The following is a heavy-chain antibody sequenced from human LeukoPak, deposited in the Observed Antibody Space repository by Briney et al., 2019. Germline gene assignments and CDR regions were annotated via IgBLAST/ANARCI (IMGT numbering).Heavy chain of an antibody. CDR3: AKGLMVEYSSFV. CDR2: ISGSGGST. D-gene: IGHD6-6*01. J-gene: IGHJ6*02. V-gene: IGHV3-23*01. CDR1: GFTFSSYA. Sequence: GGSLRLSCAASGFTFSSYAMSWVRQVPGKGLEWVSAISGSGGSTYYADSVKGRFTISRDNSKNTLYLQMNSLRAEDTAVYYCAKGLMVEYSSFVWGQGTTVTVSS.